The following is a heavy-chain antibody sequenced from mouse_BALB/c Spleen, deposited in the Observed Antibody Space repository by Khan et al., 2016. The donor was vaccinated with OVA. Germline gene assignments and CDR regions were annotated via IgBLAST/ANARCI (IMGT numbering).Heavy chain of an antibody. CDR3: ARLAYYYDSEGFAY. D-gene: IGHD1-1*01. J-gene: IGHJ3*01. Sequence: EVELVESGGDLVKPGGSLKLSCAASGFTFSTYGMSWVHQTPDKRLEWVATVSSGGSYTYYPDSVKGRFTISRDNAKNTLYLQMSSLKSEATAMFYCARLAYYYDSEGFAYWGQGTLVTVSA. CDR1: GFTFSTYG. V-gene: IGHV5-6*01. CDR2: VSSGGSYT.